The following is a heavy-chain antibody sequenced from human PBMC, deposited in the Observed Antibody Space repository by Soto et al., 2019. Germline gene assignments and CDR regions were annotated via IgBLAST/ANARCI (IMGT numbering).Heavy chain of an antibody. CDR3: AKDLVGVIDDYFDY. J-gene: IGHJ4*02. CDR2: ISGSGGST. D-gene: IGHD2-15*01. V-gene: IGHV3-23*01. CDR1: GFTFSSYA. Sequence: EVQLLESGGGLVQPGGSLSLSCATSGFTFSSYAMTWVRQAPGKGLEWVSSISGSGGSTYYTDSVKGRFTISRDNSENTLYLQMNGLRAEDTAVYFCAKDLVGVIDDYFDYWGQGTLVAVSS.